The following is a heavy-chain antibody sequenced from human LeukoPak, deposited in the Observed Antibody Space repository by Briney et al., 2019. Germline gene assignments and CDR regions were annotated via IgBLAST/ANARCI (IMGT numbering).Heavy chain of an antibody. CDR3: ATGAAIRSYYYGMDV. D-gene: IGHD2-21*01. J-gene: IGHJ6*02. CDR1: GYTFTSYA. CDR2: IIPIFGTA. Sequence: ASVKVSCKASGYTFTSYAMHWVRQAPGQGLEWMGGIIPIFGTANYAQKFQGRVTITADESTSTAYMELSSLRSEDTAVYYCATGAAIRSYYYGMDVWGQGTTVTVSS. V-gene: IGHV1-69*13.